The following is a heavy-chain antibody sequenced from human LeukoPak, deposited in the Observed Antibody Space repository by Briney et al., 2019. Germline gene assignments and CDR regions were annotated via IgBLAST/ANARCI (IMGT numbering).Heavy chain of an antibody. J-gene: IGHJ4*02. D-gene: IGHD5-18*01. CDR2: IIPIFGTA. CDR1: GGTFSSYA. CDR3: ASRFASGYSYAGFDY. V-gene: IGHV1-69*01. Sequence: GSSVKVSCKASGGTFSSYAISWVRQAPGQGLEWMGGIIPIFGTANYAQKFQGRVTITADESTSTAYMELSSLRSEDTAVYYCASRFASGYSYAGFDYWGQGTLVTVSS.